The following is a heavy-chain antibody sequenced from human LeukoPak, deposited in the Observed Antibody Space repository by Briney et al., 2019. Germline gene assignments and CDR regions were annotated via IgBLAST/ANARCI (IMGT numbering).Heavy chain of an antibody. D-gene: IGHD3-22*01. CDR1: GFTFSSYA. CDR2: ISGSGGST. Sequence: GGSLRLSCAASGFTFSSYAMSWVRQAPGKGLEWVSAISGSGGSTYYADSVKGRFTISRVNSKNTLYLQMNSLRAEDTAVYYCAKDPTMIVVVIPDYWGQGTLVTVSS. J-gene: IGHJ4*02. V-gene: IGHV3-23*01. CDR3: AKDPTMIVVVIPDY.